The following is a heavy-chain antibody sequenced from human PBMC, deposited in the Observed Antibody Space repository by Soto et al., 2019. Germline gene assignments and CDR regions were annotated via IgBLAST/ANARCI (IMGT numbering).Heavy chain of an antibody. V-gene: IGHV3-23*01. CDR2: ISGSGGST. CDR3: AKERGYSYGYYFDY. CDR1: GYTFTSYY. D-gene: IGHD5-18*01. Sequence: GASVKVSCKASGYTFTSYYMHWVRQAPGKGLEWVSAISGSGGSTYYADSVKGRFTISRDNSKNTLYLQMNNLRAEDTAVYYCAKERGYSYGYYFDYWGQGTLVTVSS. J-gene: IGHJ4*02.